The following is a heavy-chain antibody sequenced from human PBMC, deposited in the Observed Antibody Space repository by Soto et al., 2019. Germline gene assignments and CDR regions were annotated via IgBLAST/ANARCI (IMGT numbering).Heavy chain of an antibody. CDR1: GDSISSSGSS. CDR2: TYHSGST. Sequence: SETLSLTGDVSGDSISSSGSSWNWIRQPPGKALEWIGFTYHSGSTYYNPSLESRVTISVDRSKNQFSLKPTSGTAADTAVYSCARGVGFGYYYYHMDLWGQGTTVTVSS. V-gene: IGHV4-30-2*02. CDR3: ARGVGFGYYYYHMDL. J-gene: IGHJ6*02. D-gene: IGHD3-10*01.